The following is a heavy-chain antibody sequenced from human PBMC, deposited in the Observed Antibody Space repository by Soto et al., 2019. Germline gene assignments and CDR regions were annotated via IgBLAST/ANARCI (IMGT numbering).Heavy chain of an antibody. CDR1: GGTIRSGDYY. D-gene: IGHD3-3*01. CDR3: ARGDYDFWSGRRSNWFDP. J-gene: IGHJ5*02. V-gene: IGHV4-30-4*01. CDR2: IYYSGST. Sequence: SETLSLTCTVSGGTIRSGDYYWSWIRQPPGKGLEWLGYIYYSGSTHYNPSLKSRVTISVDTSNNHFSLKLSSVTAADTAVYYCARGDYDFWSGRRSNWFDPWGQGTLVTVSS.